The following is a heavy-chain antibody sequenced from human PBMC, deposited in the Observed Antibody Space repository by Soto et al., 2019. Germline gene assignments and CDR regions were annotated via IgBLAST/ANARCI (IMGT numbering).Heavy chain of an antibody. Sequence: QVQLQESGPGLVKPSETLSLTCTVSGGSISSYYWSWIRQPPGKGLEWIGYIYYSGSTNYNPSLNSRVTISVDTSKTQFSPKLSSVTDADTAVYYCARGRRYYDFWSGYYGYYYYYGMDVWGQGTTVTVSS. CDR3: ARGRRYYDFWSGYYGYYYYYGMDV. J-gene: IGHJ6*02. V-gene: IGHV4-59*01. CDR2: IYYSGST. D-gene: IGHD3-3*01. CDR1: GGSISSYY.